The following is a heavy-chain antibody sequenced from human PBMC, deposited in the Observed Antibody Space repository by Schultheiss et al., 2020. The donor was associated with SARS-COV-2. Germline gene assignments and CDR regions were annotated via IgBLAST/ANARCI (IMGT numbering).Heavy chain of an antibody. Sequence: GGSLRLSCAASGFTFSSYEMNWVRQAPGKGLEWVSYISSSGSTIYYADSVKGRFTISRDNAKNSLYLQMNSLRAEDTAVYYCAIIEYSSSRLGYYYYGMDVWGQGTTVTVSS. CDR2: ISSSGSTI. J-gene: IGHJ6*02. D-gene: IGHD6-6*01. CDR3: AIIEYSSSRLGYYYYGMDV. V-gene: IGHV3-48*03. CDR1: GFTFSSYE.